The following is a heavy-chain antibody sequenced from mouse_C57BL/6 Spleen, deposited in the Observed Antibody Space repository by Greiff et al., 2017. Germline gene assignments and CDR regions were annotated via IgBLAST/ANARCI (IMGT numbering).Heavy chain of an antibody. CDR1: GFTFSDYG. D-gene: IGHD2-5*01. CDR2: ISSGSSTI. CDR3: ARSYSNYEYYFDY. V-gene: IGHV5-17*01. J-gene: IGHJ2*01. Sequence: EVQLQESGGGLVKPGGSLKLSCAASGFTFSDYGMHWVRQAPEKGLEWVAYISSGSSTIYYADTVKGRFTISRDNAKNTLFLQMTSLRSEDTAMYYCARSYSNYEYYFDYWGQGTTLTVSS.